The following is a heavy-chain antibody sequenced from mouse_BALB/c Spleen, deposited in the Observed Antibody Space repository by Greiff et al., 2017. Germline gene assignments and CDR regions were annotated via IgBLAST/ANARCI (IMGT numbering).Heavy chain of an antibody. CDR3: ASDSTGAMDY. CDR2: ISSGSSTI. J-gene: IGHJ4*01. Sequence: EVKLMESGGGLVQPGGSRKLSCAASGFTFSSFGMHWVRQAPEKGLEWVAYISSGSSTIYYADTVKGRFTISRDNPKNTLFLQMTSLRSEDTAMYYCASDSTGAMDYWGQGTSVTVSS. D-gene: IGHD3-1*01. V-gene: IGHV5-17*02. CDR1: GFTFSSFG.